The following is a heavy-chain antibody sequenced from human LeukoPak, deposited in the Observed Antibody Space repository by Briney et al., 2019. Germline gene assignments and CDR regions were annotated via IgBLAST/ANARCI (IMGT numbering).Heavy chain of an antibody. J-gene: IGHJ4*02. CDR2: LYTSGST. Sequence: SETLSLTCTVSGGSISSGSYYWTWIRQPAGKGLEWIGHLYTSGSTTYNPSLQSRVAISADTSKNQFSLRLTSGTAADTAVYYCARAGGSVGWYGTIDSWGKGMLVTVSS. V-gene: IGHV4-61*09. CDR1: GGSISSGSYY. CDR3: ARAGGSVGWYGTIDS. D-gene: IGHD6-19*01.